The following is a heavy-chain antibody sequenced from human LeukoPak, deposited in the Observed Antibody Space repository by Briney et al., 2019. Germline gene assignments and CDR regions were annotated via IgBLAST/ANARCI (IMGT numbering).Heavy chain of an antibody. Sequence: PGGSLRLSCEASGFSMSVYWMSWVRQAPGKGLEWVGNIKQDGSERNYVDSVKGRFTISRDNAKKSLYLQINSLRAEDTAVYYCARVRGDAEYFQHWGQGTLVTVSS. CDR1: GFSMSVYW. V-gene: IGHV3-7*01. CDR3: ARVRGDAEYFQH. J-gene: IGHJ1*01. CDR2: IKQDGSER.